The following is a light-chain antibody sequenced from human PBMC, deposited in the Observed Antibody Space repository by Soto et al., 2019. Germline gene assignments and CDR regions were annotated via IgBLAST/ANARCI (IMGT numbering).Light chain of an antibody. V-gene: IGLV2-14*01. CDR3: TSYTTSTTYV. CDR1: SSDIGTYDY. J-gene: IGLJ1*01. Sequence: QSVLTQPASVSGSPGQSITISCTGTSSDIGTYDYISWFQQYPGKAPKLVIYDVSVRASGVPNRFSASKSGNTASLTISGLQAEDEADYYCTSYTTSTTYVFGTGTKLTVL. CDR2: DVS.